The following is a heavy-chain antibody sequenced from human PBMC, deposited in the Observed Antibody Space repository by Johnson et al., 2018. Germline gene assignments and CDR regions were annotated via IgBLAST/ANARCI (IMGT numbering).Heavy chain of an antibody. Sequence: QVQLLESGGGLVQPGGSXRLSCAASGFTFSSYAMHWVRQAPGKGLEWVAVISYDGSNKYYADSVKGRFTISRDNAKNSLSLQMNTLRAEDTAVYYCARLHSSGWRLYFDYWGQGSLVTVSS. V-gene: IGHV3-30-3*01. CDR2: ISYDGSNK. D-gene: IGHD6-19*01. J-gene: IGHJ4*02. CDR3: ARLHSSGWRLYFDY. CDR1: GFTFSSYA.